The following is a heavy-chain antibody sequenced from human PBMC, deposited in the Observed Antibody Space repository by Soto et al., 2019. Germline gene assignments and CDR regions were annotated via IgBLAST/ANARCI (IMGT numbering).Heavy chain of an antibody. D-gene: IGHD2-21*02. V-gene: IGHV5-51*01. CDR2: IYPGDSET. Sequence: ESLRISCKGSGYSFTNYWIGWVRQIPGKGLEWMVFIYPGDSETRYRPSFQGQVTISADKSISTAYLQWSSLKASDTAMYYCTRRRSQYDYYFDYWGQGNLVTVSS. CDR1: GYSFTNYW. CDR3: TRRRSQYDYYFDY. J-gene: IGHJ4*02.